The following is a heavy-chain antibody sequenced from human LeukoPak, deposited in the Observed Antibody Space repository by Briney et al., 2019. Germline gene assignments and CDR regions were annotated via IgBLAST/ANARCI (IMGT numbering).Heavy chain of an antibody. V-gene: IGHV4-34*01. Sequence: PSETLSLTCVVFGGSFSVYYWRWIRQPPGKGLERIAKTDLGGDTNYNLSLKSRVTISVDTSKNQFSLKLSSVTAADTAAYYFARGRCSGGSCYYNWFDPWGQGTLVTVSS. CDR2: TDLGGDT. J-gene: IGHJ5*02. CDR1: GGSFSVYY. D-gene: IGHD2-15*01. CDR3: ARGRCSGGSCYYNWFDP.